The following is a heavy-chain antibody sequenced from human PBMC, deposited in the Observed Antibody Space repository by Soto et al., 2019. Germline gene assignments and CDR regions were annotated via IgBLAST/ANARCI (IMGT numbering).Heavy chain of an antibody. V-gene: IGHV1-18*01. Sequence: ASVKVSCKSSGYPFTHYGITWIRQACGQGLEWMGWISPFNGNTNYGQTLQGRVTLTTETSTSTVYMELRSLRSDDTAVYYCARDQSFDSTYYYGIDVWGQGTTVTVSS. CDR2: ISPFNGNT. J-gene: IGHJ6*02. CDR3: ARDQSFDSTYYYGIDV. D-gene: IGHD6-13*01. CDR1: GYPFTHYG.